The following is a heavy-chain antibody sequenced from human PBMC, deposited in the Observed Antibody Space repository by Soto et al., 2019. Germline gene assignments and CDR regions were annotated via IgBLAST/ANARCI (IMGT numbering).Heavy chain of an antibody. J-gene: IGHJ6*02. CDR2: IYYSGST. D-gene: IGHD3-9*01. Sequence: ASETLSLTCTVSGGSISSYYWSWIRQPPGKGLEWIGYIYYSGSTNYNPSLKSRVTISVDTSKNQFSLKLSSVTAADTAVYYCARDQLRYFDWGGYYYGMDVWGQGTTVT. V-gene: IGHV4-59*01. CDR1: GGSISSYY. CDR3: ARDQLRYFDWGGYYYGMDV.